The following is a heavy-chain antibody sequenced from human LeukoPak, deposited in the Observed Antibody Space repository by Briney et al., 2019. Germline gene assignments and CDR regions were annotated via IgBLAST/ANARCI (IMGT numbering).Heavy chain of an antibody. CDR2: MNPNSSNT. CDR3: ARGSRSRTYYYYYGMDV. D-gene: IGHD3-10*01. J-gene: IGHJ6*02. V-gene: IGHV1-8*01. Sequence: ASVTLSFTSSGYTFTSYDINWVRQPNGQGLEWMGWMNPNSSNTGYSQKFQGRVTMTSNTSISTAYMELSSLRSEDTAVYYCARGSRSRTYYYYYGMDVWGQGTTVTVSS. CDR1: GYTFTSYD.